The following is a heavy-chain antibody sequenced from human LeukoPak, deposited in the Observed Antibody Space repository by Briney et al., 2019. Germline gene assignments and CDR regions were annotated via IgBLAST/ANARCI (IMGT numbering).Heavy chain of an antibody. J-gene: IGHJ6*02. V-gene: IGHV3-23*01. Sequence: GGSLRLSCAASGFTFSSYAMRWVRQAPGKGLEWVSAIGSGSGGTTIYADSVKGRFTISRDNSKNTLYLQMNSLRAEDTAIYYCARDLKQGGPNYNYGMDVWGQGTKVTVSS. CDR1: GFTFSSYA. D-gene: IGHD3-16*01. CDR2: IGSGSGGTT. CDR3: ARDLKQGGPNYNYGMDV.